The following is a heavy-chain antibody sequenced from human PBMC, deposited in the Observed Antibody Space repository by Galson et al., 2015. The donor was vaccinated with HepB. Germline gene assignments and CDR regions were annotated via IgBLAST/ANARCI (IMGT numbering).Heavy chain of an antibody. CDR2: ISSNGGST. CDR3: VKGAVGATRKGAFDI. D-gene: IGHD1-26*01. V-gene: IGHV3-64D*06. J-gene: IGHJ3*02. CDR1: GFTFSSYA. Sequence: SLRLSCAASGFTFSSYAMHWVRQAPGKGLEYVSAISSNGGSTYYADSVKGRFTISRDNSKNTLYLQMSSLRAEDTAVYYCVKGAVGATRKGAFDIWGQGTMVTVSS.